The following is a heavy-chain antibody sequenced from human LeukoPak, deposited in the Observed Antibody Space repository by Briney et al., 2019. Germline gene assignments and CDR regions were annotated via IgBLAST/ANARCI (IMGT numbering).Heavy chain of an antibody. Sequence: SGTLSLTCAVSGGSISSSNWWSWVRQPPGKGLEWIGEIYHSGSTNYNPSLKSRVTISVDKSKNQLSLKLSSVTAADTAVYYCARLAAENYYDSSGYLDYWGQGTLVTVSS. CDR2: IYHSGST. J-gene: IGHJ4*02. D-gene: IGHD3-22*01. CDR1: GGSISSSNW. CDR3: ARLAAENYYDSSGYLDY. V-gene: IGHV4-4*02.